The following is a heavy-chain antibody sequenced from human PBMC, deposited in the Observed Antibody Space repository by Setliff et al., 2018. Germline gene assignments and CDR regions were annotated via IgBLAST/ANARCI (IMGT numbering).Heavy chain of an antibody. CDR1: GGSISSSSHY. Sequence: PSETLSLTCTVSGGSISSSSHYWGWIRQPPGKGLEWIGSIYYTGSTYYNPSLKSRVTMSVDTSKRQFSLKLGSATAADTAVYYCARDMGQPYYFESWGLGTLVPSPQ. D-gene: IGHD1-1*01. CDR2: IYYTGST. V-gene: IGHV4-39*07. CDR3: ARDMGQPYYFES. J-gene: IGHJ4*02.